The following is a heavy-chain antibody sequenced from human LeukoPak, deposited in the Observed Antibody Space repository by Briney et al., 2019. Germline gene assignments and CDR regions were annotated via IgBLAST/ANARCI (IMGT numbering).Heavy chain of an antibody. CDR1: GYTFTGYY. D-gene: IGHD3-10*01. Sequence: GASVKVSCKASGYTFTGYYMHWVRQAPGQGLEWMGWINPNSGDTNYAQKSQGGVTMTRDTSISTAYMELSRLRSDDTAVCYGARGVTGIYYYYYMDVWGKGTTVTISS. V-gene: IGHV1-2*02. J-gene: IGHJ6*03. CDR3: ARGVTGIYYYYYMDV. CDR2: INPNSGDT.